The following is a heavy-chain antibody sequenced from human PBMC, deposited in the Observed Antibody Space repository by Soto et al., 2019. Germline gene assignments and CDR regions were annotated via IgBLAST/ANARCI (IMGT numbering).Heavy chain of an antibody. Sequence: GASVKVSCKASGYTFTSYGISWVRQAPGQGLEWMGWISAYNGNTNYAQKLQGRVTMTTDTSTSTAYMELRSLRSDATAVYYCAITPTMEYYFDSWGQGTLVTVYS. D-gene: IGHD5-12*01. CDR2: ISAYNGNT. J-gene: IGHJ4*02. CDR3: AITPTMEYYFDS. CDR1: GYTFTSYG. V-gene: IGHV1-18*04.